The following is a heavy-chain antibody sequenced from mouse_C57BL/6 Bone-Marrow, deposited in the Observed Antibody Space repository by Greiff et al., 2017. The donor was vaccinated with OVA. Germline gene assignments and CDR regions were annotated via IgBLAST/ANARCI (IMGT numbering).Heavy chain of an antibody. CDR1: EYEFPSHD. D-gene: IGHD1-1*01. CDR2: INSDGGST. V-gene: IGHV5-2*01. CDR3: ARHNYYGSSYNWYFDV. J-gene: IGHJ1*03. Sequence: EVHLVESGGGLVQPGESLKLSCESNEYEFPSHDMSWVRKTPEKRLELVAAINSDGGSTYYPDTMERRFIISRDNTKKTLYLQMSSLRPEDTALYYCARHNYYGSSYNWYFDVWGTGTTVTVSS.